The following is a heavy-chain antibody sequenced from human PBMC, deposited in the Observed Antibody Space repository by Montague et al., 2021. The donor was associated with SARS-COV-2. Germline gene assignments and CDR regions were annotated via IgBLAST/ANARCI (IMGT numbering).Heavy chain of an antibody. CDR2: IFHTGXA. CDR3: ARVRLFYYLDY. V-gene: IGHV4-31*03. J-gene: IGHJ4*02. D-gene: IGHD2/OR15-2a*01. CDR1: GGSISSSSYY. Sequence: TLSLTCTVSGGSISSSSYYWSWIREHPGKGLEWRGYIFHTGXAXYTXSLETRVNISVDTSNNLFSLRLSSVAAADTAMYFCARVRLFYYLDYWGQGTLVTVSS.